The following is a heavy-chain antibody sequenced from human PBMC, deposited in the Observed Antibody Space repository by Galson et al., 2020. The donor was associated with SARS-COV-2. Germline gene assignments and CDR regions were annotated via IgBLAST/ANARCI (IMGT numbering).Heavy chain of an antibody. CDR1: GFTFSSYG. CDR2: ISYDGSDT. J-gene: IGHJ4*02. CDR3: AKAPYSFDSSGWDHTFDH. V-gene: IGHV3-30*18. D-gene: IGHD6-19*01. Sequence: GESLKISCAASGFTFSSYGMHWVRQAPGKGLEWVAVISYDGSDTYYADSVKGRFTISRDKPKNTLYLQLNSLRVEDTAVYYCAKAPYSFDSSGWDHTFDHWGQGTLVTVSS.